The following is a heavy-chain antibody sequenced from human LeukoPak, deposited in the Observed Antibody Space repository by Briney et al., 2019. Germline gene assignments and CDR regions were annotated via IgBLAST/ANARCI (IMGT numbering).Heavy chain of an antibody. Sequence: SEILSLTCTVSGGSISSSSYYWGWIRQPPGKGLEWIGSIYYSGSTYYNPSLKSRVTMSVDTSKNQFSLKLSSVTAADTAVYYCARGSTMLRGLQAHIFDSWGQGTLVSVSS. D-gene: IGHD3-10*01. V-gene: IGHV4-39*07. J-gene: IGHJ4*02. CDR2: IYYSGST. CDR1: GGSISSSSYY. CDR3: ARGSTMLRGLQAHIFDS.